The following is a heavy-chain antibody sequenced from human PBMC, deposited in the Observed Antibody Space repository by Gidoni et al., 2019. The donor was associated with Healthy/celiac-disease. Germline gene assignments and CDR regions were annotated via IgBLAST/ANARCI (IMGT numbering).Heavy chain of an antibody. D-gene: IGHD5-12*01. CDR2: IYTSGST. V-gene: IGHV4-61*02. CDR1: GGSISSGRYY. Sequence: QVQLQESGPGLVKPSQTLSLTCTVSGGSISSGRYYWSWIRQPAGKGLEWIGRIYTSGSTNYNPSLKSRVTISVDTSKNQFSLKLSSVTAADTAVYYCARDRRDGYNLGDWYFDLWGRGTLVTVSS. CDR3: ARDRRDGYNLGDWYFDL. J-gene: IGHJ2*01.